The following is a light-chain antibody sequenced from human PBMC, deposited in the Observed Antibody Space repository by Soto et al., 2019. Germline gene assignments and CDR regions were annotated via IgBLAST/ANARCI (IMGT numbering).Light chain of an antibody. J-gene: IGKJ2*01. CDR2: LGS. V-gene: IGKV2-28*01. CDR1: QGLLHSNGYNY. Sequence: DIVLTQPPLSLPVTPGEPPSISCRSSQGLLHSNGYNYLDWYLQKPGQSPQLLVYLGSNRASGVPDRFSGSGSGTDFTLKISRVEAEDVGVYYCMQVLQTPPDTFGQGTKLEIK. CDR3: MQVLQTPPDT.